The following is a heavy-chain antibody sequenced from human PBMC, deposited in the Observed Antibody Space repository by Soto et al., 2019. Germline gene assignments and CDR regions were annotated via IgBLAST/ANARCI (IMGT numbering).Heavy chain of an antibody. J-gene: IGHJ6*02. CDR2: IWYDGSNK. CDR3: ARDPRPPLGCNNGVCSHGMDV. V-gene: IGHV3-33*01. D-gene: IGHD2-8*01. CDR1: GFTFSSYG. Sequence: QVQLVESGGGVVQPGRSLRLSCAASGFTFSSYGMHWVRQAPGKGLEWVAVIWYDGSNKYYADSVKGRFTISRDNSKNTLYLQMKSLRAEETAVYYCARDPRPPLGCNNGVCSHGMDVWGQGTTVTVSS.